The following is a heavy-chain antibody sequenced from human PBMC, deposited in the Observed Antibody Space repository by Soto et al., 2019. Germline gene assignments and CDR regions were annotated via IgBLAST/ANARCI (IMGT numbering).Heavy chain of an antibody. Sequence: PSETLSLTCTVSGGSISSYYWSWIRQPPGKGLEWIGYIYYSGSTNYNPSLKSRVTISVDTSKNQFSLKLSSVTAADTAVYYCTRGHSPDDILTGELDYWGQGTLVTVSS. CDR2: IYYSGST. J-gene: IGHJ4*02. V-gene: IGHV4-59*01. D-gene: IGHD3-9*01. CDR3: TRGHSPDDILTGELDY. CDR1: GGSISSYY.